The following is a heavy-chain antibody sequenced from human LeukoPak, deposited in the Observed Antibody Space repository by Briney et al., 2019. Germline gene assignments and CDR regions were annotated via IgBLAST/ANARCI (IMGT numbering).Heavy chain of an antibody. V-gene: IGHV4-4*07. Sequence: SETLSLTCTVSGGSISSYYWSWVRQPAAKGLEWIGRIYTTGSTDYNPSLKSRVTMSVDTSKNQFSLKLSSVTAADTAVYYCARGRSGGSCYLSWGQGTLVTVSS. CDR3: ARGRSGGSCYLS. CDR2: IYTTGST. J-gene: IGHJ5*02. D-gene: IGHD2-15*01. CDR1: GGSISSYY.